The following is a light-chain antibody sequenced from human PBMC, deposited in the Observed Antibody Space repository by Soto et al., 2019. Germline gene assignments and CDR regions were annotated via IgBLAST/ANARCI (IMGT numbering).Light chain of an antibody. J-gene: IGKJ2*01. CDR1: QSVSTY. V-gene: IGKV1-39*01. CDR3: QQFNTWPHT. CDR2: GAS. Sequence: DIQMTQSPYSLSTSVGDRVTITCRTSQSVSTYLNWYQQRPGKAPKLLIYGASSLQSGVPSRFSGSGSGTHFTLTISNLQAEDFEVYYCQQFNTWPHTFGQGT.